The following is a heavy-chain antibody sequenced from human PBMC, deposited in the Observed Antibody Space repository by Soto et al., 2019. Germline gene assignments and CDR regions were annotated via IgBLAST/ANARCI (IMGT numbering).Heavy chain of an antibody. CDR2: ISGSGGST. V-gene: IGHV3-23*01. CDR3: AKSDPHIVVVPAAMRAFDY. Sequence: PGGSLRLSCAASGFTFSSYAMSWVRQAPGKGLEWVSAISGSGGSTYYADSVKGRFTISRDNSKNTLYLQMNSLRAEDTAVYYCAKSDPHIVVVPAAMRAFDYWGQGTLVTVSS. J-gene: IGHJ4*02. CDR1: GFTFSSYA. D-gene: IGHD2-2*01.